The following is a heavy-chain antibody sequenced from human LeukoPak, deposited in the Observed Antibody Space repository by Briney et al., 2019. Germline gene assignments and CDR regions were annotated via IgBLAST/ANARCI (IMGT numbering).Heavy chain of an antibody. CDR2: INPSGGST. CDR3: ARDYDSSGSY. V-gene: IGHV1-46*01. Sequence: ASVKVSCKASGYTFTSYYVHWVRQAPGQGLEWMGIINPSGGSTSYAQKFQGRVSITRDTSTRTVYMELRSLRSEDTAVYYCARDYDSSGSYWGQGTLVTVSS. J-gene: IGHJ4*02. D-gene: IGHD3-22*01. CDR1: GYTFTSYY.